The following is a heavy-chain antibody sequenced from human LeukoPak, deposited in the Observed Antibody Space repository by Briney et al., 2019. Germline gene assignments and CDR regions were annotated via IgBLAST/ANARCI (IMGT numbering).Heavy chain of an antibody. V-gene: IGHV3-21*01. CDR2: ISSSKTYI. CDR3: ARGYCSGTSCYMFDS. D-gene: IGHD2-2*01. J-gene: IGHJ4*02. CDR1: GFNFIDNS. Sequence: PGGSLRLSCAGSGFNFIDNSMHWVRQAPGRGLEWVSSISSSKTYIYYRDSVKGRFTISRDNAKNSLFLQMNSLRVEDTAVYFCARGYCSGTSCYMFDSWGQGTRVIVS.